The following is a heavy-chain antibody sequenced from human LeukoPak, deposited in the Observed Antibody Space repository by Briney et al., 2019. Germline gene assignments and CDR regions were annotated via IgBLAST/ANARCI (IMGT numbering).Heavy chain of an antibody. CDR3: AREMTPDYGDDGDVYYYYGMDV. CDR1: GFTFSSNW. Sequence: GGSLRLSCAASGFTFSSNWMHWVRQAPGKGLVWVSRINSDGSSTSYADSVKGRFTISRDNAKNTLYLQMNSLRAEDTAVYYCAREMTPDYGDDGDVYYYYGMDVWGQGTTVTVSS. J-gene: IGHJ6*02. V-gene: IGHV3-74*01. CDR2: INSDGSST. D-gene: IGHD4-17*01.